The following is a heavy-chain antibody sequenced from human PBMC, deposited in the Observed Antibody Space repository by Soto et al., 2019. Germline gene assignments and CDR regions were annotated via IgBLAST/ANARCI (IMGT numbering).Heavy chain of an antibody. J-gene: IGHJ6*03. D-gene: IGHD3-3*01. V-gene: IGHV1-8*01. CDR2: MNPNSGNT. CDR3: ARENTYYDFWSGSAPPYYYYMDV. CDR1: GYTFTSYD. Sequence: ASVKVSCKASGYTFTSYDINWVRQATGQGLEWMGWMNPNSGNTGYAQKFQGRVTMTRNTSISTAYMELSSLRSEDTAVYYCARENTYYDFWSGSAPPYYYYMDVWDKGTTVTVSS.